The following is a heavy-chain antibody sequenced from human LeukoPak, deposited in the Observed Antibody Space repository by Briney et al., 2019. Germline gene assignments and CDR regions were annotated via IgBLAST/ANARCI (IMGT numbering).Heavy chain of an antibody. V-gene: IGHV4-34*01. Sequence: SETLSLTCAVYGGSFSGYYWSWIRQPPGKGLEWIGEINHSGSTNYNPSLKSRVTISVDTSKNQFSLKLSSVTAADTAVYYCARGYSSGWYLVYWGQGTLVTVSS. CDR1: GGSFSGYY. CDR3: ARGYSSGWYLVY. D-gene: IGHD6-19*01. CDR2: INHSGST. J-gene: IGHJ4*02.